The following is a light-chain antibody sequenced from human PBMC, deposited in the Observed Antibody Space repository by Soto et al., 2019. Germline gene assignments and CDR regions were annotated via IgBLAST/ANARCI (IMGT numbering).Light chain of an antibody. CDR2: AAS. CDR1: QSISSY. V-gene: IGKV1-39*01. J-gene: IGKJ4*01. Sequence: DIQMTQSPSSLSASVGDRVTITCRASQSISSYLNWYQQKPGKAPKLLIYAASSLQSGVPSRFSGSGPGTDFTLTISSLQPDDFATYYCQQSYSTPRTFGVWTTVEIK. CDR3: QQSYSTPRT.